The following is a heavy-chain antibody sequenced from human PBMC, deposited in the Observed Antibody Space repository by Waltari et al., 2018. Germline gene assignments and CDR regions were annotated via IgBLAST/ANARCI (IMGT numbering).Heavy chain of an antibody. CDR2: IWFDGSNK. CDR1: GFPFSRSG. CDR3: ARETGSSSEAY. J-gene: IGHJ4*02. Sequence: QVQLVESGGGVVQPGGSLRLSCAASGFPFSRSGMPWVRQAPGKGLEWVAFIWFDGSNKFYADSLRGLFTISRDNSKNTLYLLMNSLRADDTAVYYCARETGSSSEAYWGQGTLVTVSS. V-gene: IGHV3-30*02. D-gene: IGHD6-6*01.